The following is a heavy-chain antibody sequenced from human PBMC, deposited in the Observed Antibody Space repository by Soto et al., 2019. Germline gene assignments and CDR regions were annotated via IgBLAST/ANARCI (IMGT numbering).Heavy chain of an antibody. CDR2: IGTAGDT. V-gene: IGHV3-13*01. J-gene: IGHJ4*02. CDR3: ARVGVAAAGYDY. Sequence: GGSLRLSCAASGFTFSSYDMHWVRQATGKGLEWVSAIGTAGDTYYPGSVKGRFTISRENAKNSLYLQMNSLRAGDTAVYYCARVGVAAAGYDYWGQGTLVTVSS. CDR1: GFTFSSYD. D-gene: IGHD6-13*01.